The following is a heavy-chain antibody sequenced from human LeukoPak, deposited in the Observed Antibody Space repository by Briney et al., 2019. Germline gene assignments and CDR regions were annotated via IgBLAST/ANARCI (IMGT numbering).Heavy chain of an antibody. CDR2: FDPEDGET. D-gene: IGHD6-13*01. CDR1: GYTLTELS. J-gene: IGHJ4*02. V-gene: IGHV1-24*01. CDR3: ATDRGRTDGTLPDY. Sequence: GASVKVSCKVSGYTLTELSIHWVRQAPGKGLEWMGGFDPEDGETIYAQKFQGRVTMTEDTSTDTAYMDLSSLRSEDTAVYYCATDRGRTDGTLPDYWGQGTLVTVSS.